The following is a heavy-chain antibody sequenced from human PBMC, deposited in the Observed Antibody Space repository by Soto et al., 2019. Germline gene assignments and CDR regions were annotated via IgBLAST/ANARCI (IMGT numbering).Heavy chain of an antibody. CDR3: AWGYDENPSTGGHYSHFAMDV. V-gene: IGHV4-31*03. J-gene: IGHJ6*02. CDR2: IYYSGST. Sequence: QVQLQESGPGLVKPSQTLSLTCTVSGGSISSGGAYWSWIRQHPGKGLEWIGYIYYSGSTYYNPSLESRLTISVDTSKNQFSPKLSSVTAADTAVYYCAWGYDENPSTGGHYSHFAMDVWGQGTTVTVSS. CDR1: GGSISSGGAY. D-gene: IGHD2-15*01.